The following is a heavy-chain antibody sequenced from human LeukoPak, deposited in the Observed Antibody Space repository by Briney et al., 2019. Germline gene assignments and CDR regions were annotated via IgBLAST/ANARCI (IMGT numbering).Heavy chain of an antibody. Sequence: PGGSLRLSCAASGFTFSSYGMHWVRQAPGKGLEWVAVISYDGSNKYYADSVKGRFTISRDNSKNTLYLQMNSLRAEDTAVYYCASPHHYYDSSVDYWGQGTLVTVSS. CDR3: ASPHHYYDSSVDY. CDR2: ISYDGSNK. J-gene: IGHJ4*02. V-gene: IGHV3-30*03. D-gene: IGHD3-22*01. CDR1: GFTFSSYG.